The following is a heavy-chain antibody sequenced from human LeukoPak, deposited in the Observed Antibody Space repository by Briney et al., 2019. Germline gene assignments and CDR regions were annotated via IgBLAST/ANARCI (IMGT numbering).Heavy chain of an antibody. J-gene: IGHJ4*02. CDR3: ARDDNWNDGRGLDD. V-gene: IGHV3-53*01. D-gene: IGHD1-1*01. Sequence: GGSLRLSCAASGFSVSTNYLTWVRQAPGKGLEWVSIIYGGGNTYYAGSVKGRFIISRDSSKNTLYLQMSSLRAEDTAVYYCARDDNWNDGRGLDDWGQGTLVTVSS. CDR1: GFSVSTNY. CDR2: IYGGGNT.